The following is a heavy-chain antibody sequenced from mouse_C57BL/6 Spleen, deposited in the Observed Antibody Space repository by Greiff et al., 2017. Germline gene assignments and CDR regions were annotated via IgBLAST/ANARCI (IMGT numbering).Heavy chain of an antibody. Sequence: EVKLMESGPGLVKPSQSLSLTCSVTGYSITSGYYWNWIRQFPGNKLEWMGYISYDGSNNYNPSLKNRISITRDTSKNQFFLKLNSVTTEDTATYYCARESPTGTLDYWGQGTTLTVSS. CDR2: ISYDGSN. CDR3: ARESPTGTLDY. J-gene: IGHJ2*01. V-gene: IGHV3-6*01. CDR1: GYSITSGYY. D-gene: IGHD4-1*02.